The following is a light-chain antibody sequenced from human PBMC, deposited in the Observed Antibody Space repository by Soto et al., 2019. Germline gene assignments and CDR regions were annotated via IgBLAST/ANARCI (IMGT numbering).Light chain of an antibody. CDR3: QQSYSNPPT. V-gene: IGKV1-39*01. CDR1: QSISRY. CDR2: GAS. J-gene: IGKJ4*01. Sequence: DIQMTQSPSSLSASVGDRVTITCRASQSISRYLNWYQQKLGKAPKLLIYGASSLQSGVPSRFSGSGSGTDFTLTISSLQPEDFATYYCQQSYSNPPTFGGGTKVEIK.